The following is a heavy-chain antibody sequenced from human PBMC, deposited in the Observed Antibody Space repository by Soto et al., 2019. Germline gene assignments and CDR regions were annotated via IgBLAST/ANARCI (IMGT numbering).Heavy chain of an antibody. CDR3: AKGATISPTDTYYDFWSGYYYYYGMDV. CDR1: GFTFSSYA. V-gene: IGHV3-23*01. D-gene: IGHD3-3*01. J-gene: IGHJ6*02. CDR2: ISGSGGST. Sequence: GGSLRLSCAASGFTFSSYAMSWVRQAPGKGLEWVSAISGSGGSTYYADSVKGQFTISRDNSKNTLYLQMNSLRAEGTAVYYCAKGATISPTDTYYDFWSGYYYYYGMDVWGQGTTVTVSS.